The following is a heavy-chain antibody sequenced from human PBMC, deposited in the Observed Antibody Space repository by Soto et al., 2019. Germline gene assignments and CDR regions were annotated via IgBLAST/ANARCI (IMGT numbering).Heavy chain of an antibody. CDR2: IYPGYSDT. V-gene: IGHV5-51*01. J-gene: IGHJ6*02. CDR1: GCSFASYW. D-gene: IGHD4-4*01. CDR3: ARRDTVTPSSYGMDG. Sequence: XGSLKTSSKGSGCSFASYWIGWVRPLPRKGLEWMGIIYPGYSDTRYSPSFQGQATISADKSISTAYVQWSSLKASDTAMYYCARRDTVTPSSYGMDGWGQGPTVTVSS.